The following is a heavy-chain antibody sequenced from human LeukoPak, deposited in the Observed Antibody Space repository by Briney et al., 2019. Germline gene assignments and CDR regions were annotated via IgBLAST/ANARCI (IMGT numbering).Heavy chain of an antibody. D-gene: IGHD3-10*01. J-gene: IGHJ4*02. CDR3: ANFGSGSYVGGFDY. CDR2: INGSGGSP. CDR1: GFTFSSYA. V-gene: IGHV3-23*01. Sequence: GGSLRLSCAASGFTFSSYAMSWVRQAPGKGLEWVSAINGSGGSPYYADSVKGRFTISRDNSKNTLYLQMNSLRAEDTAVYYCANFGSGSYVGGFDYWGQGTLVTVSS.